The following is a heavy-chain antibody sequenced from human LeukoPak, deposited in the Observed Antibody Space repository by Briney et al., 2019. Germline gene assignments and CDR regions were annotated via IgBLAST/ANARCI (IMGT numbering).Heavy chain of an antibody. Sequence: PSETLSLTCTVSGGSISSGSYYWSWIRQPAGKGLEWIGRIYTSGSTNYNPSLKSRVTISVDTSKNQFSLKLSSVTAADTAVYHCARYTGSRYYYGSGSPRDTRFDYWGQGTLVTVSS. J-gene: IGHJ4*02. CDR1: GGSISSGSYY. V-gene: IGHV4-61*02. CDR3: ARYTGSRYYYGSGSPRDTRFDY. CDR2: IYTSGST. D-gene: IGHD3-10*01.